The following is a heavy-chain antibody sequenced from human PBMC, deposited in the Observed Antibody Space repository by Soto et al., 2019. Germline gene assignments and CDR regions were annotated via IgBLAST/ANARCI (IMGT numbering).Heavy chain of an antibody. CDR2: ISYRGST. Sequence: QVPLQESGPGLVKPSQTLSLTCSISGASISSDDYYWSWFRQPPGKGLEWIGYISYRGSTYYNPSLKSRITISVDTSKTQFSLILSSVTAADTVVFYCAREVNNYYGMNVCGQGTTVTVSS. V-gene: IGHV4-30-4*01. CDR3: AREVNNYYGMNV. J-gene: IGHJ6*02. CDR1: GASISSDDYY.